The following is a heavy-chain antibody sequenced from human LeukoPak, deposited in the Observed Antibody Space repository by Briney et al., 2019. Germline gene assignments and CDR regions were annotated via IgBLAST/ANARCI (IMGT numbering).Heavy chain of an antibody. CDR1: GGTFSSHA. D-gene: IGHD3-3*01. V-gene: IGHV1-69*05. CDR2: IIPIFGTA. CDR3: ARAYDFWSGYYHPRFDP. Sequence: SVKVSCKASGGTFSSHAISWVRQAPGQGLEWMGGIIPIFGTANYAQKFQGRVTITTDESTSTAYMELSSLRSEDTAVYYCARAYDFWSGYYHPRFDPWGQGTLVTVSS. J-gene: IGHJ5*02.